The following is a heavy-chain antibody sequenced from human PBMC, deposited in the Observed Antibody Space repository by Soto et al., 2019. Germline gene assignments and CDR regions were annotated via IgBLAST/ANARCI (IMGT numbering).Heavy chain of an antibody. CDR2: ISGSGGST. V-gene: IGHV3-23*01. CDR1: GFTFSSYA. J-gene: IGHJ4*02. Sequence: EVQLLESGGGLVQPGGSLRLSCAASGFTFSSYAMSWVRQAPGKGLEWVSAISGSGGSTYYADSVKGRFTISRDTPKNTLYLQMNSLRAEDTAVYYCAKVEGLMVYAGTEFDYWGQGPLVTVSS. CDR3: AKVEGLMVYAGTEFDY. D-gene: IGHD2-8*01.